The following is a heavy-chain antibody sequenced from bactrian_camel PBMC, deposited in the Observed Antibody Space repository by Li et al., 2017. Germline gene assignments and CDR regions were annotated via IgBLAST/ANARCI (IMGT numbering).Heavy chain of an antibody. CDR1: GFTFSDYY. D-gene: IGHD6*01. Sequence: DVQLVESGGGSVQAGSSLTLSCAPSGFTFSDYYMTWVRQAPGKGLEWVSSIYRDADNTHYADSVKGRFALSMDDAKNTVALQMNSLKSEDMALYYFAMVPDGIDGYRYWSQGTQVTVS. CDR3: AMVPDGIDGYRY. J-gene: IGHJ4*01. CDR2: IYRDADNT. V-gene: IGHV3S11*01.